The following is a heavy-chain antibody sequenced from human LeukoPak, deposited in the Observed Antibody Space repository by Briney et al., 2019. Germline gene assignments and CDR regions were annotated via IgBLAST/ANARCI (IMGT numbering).Heavy chain of an antibody. CDR3: ARDWRAAAGTPLDC. D-gene: IGHD6-13*01. V-gene: IGHV6-1*01. CDR1: GDSVSSNRAG. Sequence: SQTLSLTCAISGDSVSSNRAGWNWIRQSPSRGLEWLGRTYYRSKWYYDYAVSVKSRITINPDTSKNKFSVQLNSVTPEDTAVYYCARDWRAAAGTPLDCWGQGTLATVSS. CDR2: TYYRSKWYY. J-gene: IGHJ4*02.